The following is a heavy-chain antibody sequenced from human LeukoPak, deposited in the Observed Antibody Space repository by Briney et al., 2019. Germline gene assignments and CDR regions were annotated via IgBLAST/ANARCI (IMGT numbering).Heavy chain of an antibody. V-gene: IGHV3-23*01. D-gene: IGHD6-6*01. J-gene: IGHJ4*02. Sequence: GGSLRLXCSASGFTFSIYGMSWVRQAPGKGLEWVSGISDSGDTTYYADSVKGRFTISRDNSKNTLYLQMNSLTVEDTAVYYCAKIRAARPGYWGQGTLVTVSS. CDR3: AKIRAARPGY. CDR1: GFTFSIYG. CDR2: ISDSGDTT.